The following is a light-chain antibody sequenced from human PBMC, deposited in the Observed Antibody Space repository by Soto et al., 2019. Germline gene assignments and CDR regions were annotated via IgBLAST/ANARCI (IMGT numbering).Light chain of an antibody. J-gene: IGLJ3*02. CDR2: DVS. V-gene: IGLV2-14*01. Sequence: QSALTQPASVSGSPGQSITISCTGTSRDVGSYNYVSWYQQRPGKAPRLMIYDVSDRPSGISIRFSGSKSGNTASLTISGLQAEDEADYFSSSYTSSSTVVFGGGTKLTVL. CDR3: SSYTSSSTVV. CDR1: SRDVGSYNY.